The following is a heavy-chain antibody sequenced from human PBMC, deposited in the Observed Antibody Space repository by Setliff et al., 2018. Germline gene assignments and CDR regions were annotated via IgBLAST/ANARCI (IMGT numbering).Heavy chain of an antibody. CDR1: GDSFSDYY. CDR2: INHRGST. V-gene: IGHV4-34*01. CDR3: ARDPGFHSGTWCLGD. D-gene: IGHD2-8*01. Sequence: SETLSLTCAVYGDSFSDYYWSWIRQPPGKGLEWIEEINHRGSTNYSPSLNSRVTMSVDTSKNQFSLKLTSVTAADTAVYFCARDPGFHSGTWCLGDWGQGTQVTVSS. J-gene: IGHJ4*02.